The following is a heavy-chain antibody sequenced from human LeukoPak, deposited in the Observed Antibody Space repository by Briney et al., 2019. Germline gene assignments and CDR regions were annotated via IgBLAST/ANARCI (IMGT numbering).Heavy chain of an antibody. D-gene: IGHD3-10*01. CDR3: ARASAVLGELPPPFDY. CDR2: INPSGGST. Sequence: EASVKVSCKASGYTFTSYYMHWVRQAPGQGLEWMGIINPSGGSTSYAQKFQGRVTMTRDTSISTAYMELSRLRSDDTAVYYCARASAVLGELPPPFDYWGQGTLVTVSS. V-gene: IGHV1-46*01. CDR1: GYTFTSYY. J-gene: IGHJ4*02.